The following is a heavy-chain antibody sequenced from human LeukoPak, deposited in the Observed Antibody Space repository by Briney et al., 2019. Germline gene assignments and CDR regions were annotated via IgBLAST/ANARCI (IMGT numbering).Heavy chain of an antibody. CDR3: ATPKVYYYGSGVEYYFDY. CDR1: GYTFTSYG. J-gene: IGHJ4*02. CDR2: ISAYNGNT. V-gene: IGHV1-18*01. Sequence: ASVKVSCKASGYTFTSYGISWVRQAPGQGLEWMGWISAYNGNTNYAQKLQGRVTMTTDTFTSTAYMELSSLRSEDTAVYYCATPKVYYYGSGVEYYFDYWGQGTLVTVSS. D-gene: IGHD3-10*01.